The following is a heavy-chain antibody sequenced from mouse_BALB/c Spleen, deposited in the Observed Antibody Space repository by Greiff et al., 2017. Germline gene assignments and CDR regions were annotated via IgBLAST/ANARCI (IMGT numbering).Heavy chain of an antibody. J-gene: IGHJ2*01. Sequence: EVMLVESGGGLVQPGGSRKLSCAASGFTFSSFGMHWVRQAPEKGLEWVAYISSGSSTIYYADTVKGRFTISRDNPKNTLFLQMTSLRSEDTAMYYCARSHYGNYYFDYWGQGTTLTVSS. V-gene: IGHV5-17*02. D-gene: IGHD2-1*01. CDR3: ARSHYGNYYFDY. CDR2: ISSGSSTI. CDR1: GFTFSSFG.